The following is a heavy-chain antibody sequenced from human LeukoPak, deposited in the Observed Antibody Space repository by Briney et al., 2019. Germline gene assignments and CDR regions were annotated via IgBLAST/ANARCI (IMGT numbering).Heavy chain of an antibody. D-gene: IGHD2-15*01. V-gene: IGHV4-59*12. CDR3: ARGRLGLVVVVAANSGAFDI. J-gene: IGHJ3*02. CDR2: IYYSGST. Sequence: SETLSLTCTVSGGSISSYYWSWIRQPPGKGLEWIGYIYYSGSTNYNPSLKSRVTISVDTSKNQFSLKLSSVTAADTAVYYCARGRLGLVVVVAANSGAFDIWDQGTMVTVSS. CDR1: GGSISSYY.